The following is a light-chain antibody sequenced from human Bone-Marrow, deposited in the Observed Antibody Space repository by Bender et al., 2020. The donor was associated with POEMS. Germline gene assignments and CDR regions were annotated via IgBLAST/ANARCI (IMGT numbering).Light chain of an antibody. V-gene: IGLV2-14*03. CDR2: DVT. CDR1: SSDVGDYNS. J-gene: IGLJ3*02. CDR3: SSYSSTSTLV. Sequence: QSALTQPASVSGSHGQSITISCTGTSSDVGDYNSVSWYQQHPGKAPILIIYDVTNRHSRVSSRFSGSKSANTASLTISGLQPEDEADYYCSSYSSTSTLVFGGGTKLTVL.